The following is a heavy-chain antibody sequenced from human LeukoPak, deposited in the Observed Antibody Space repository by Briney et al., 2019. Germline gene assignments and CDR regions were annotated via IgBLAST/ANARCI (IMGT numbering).Heavy chain of an antibody. Sequence: SETLSLTCAVYGGSFSGYYWSWIRQPPGKGLEWIGEINHSGSTNYNPSLKSRVTISVDTSKNQFSLKLSSVTAADTAVYYCARGQSGIAVAGSSRGLGWFDPWGQGTLVTVSS. J-gene: IGHJ5*02. V-gene: IGHV4-34*01. CDR3: ARGQSGIAVAGSSRGLGWFDP. CDR1: GGSFSGYY. D-gene: IGHD6-19*01. CDR2: INHSGST.